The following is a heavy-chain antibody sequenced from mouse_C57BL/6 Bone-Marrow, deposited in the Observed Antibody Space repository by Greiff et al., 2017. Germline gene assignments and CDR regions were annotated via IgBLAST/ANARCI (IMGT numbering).Heavy chain of an antibody. Sequence: EVQGVESGGGLVQPGGSMKLSCVASGFTFSNYWMNWVRQSPEKGLEWVAQIRLKSDNYATHYAESVKGRFTISRDDSKSSVYLQMNNLRAEDTGIYYCTVATGYFDYWGQGTTLTVSS. J-gene: IGHJ2*01. CDR2: IRLKSDNYAT. V-gene: IGHV6-3*01. CDR3: TVATGYFDY. CDR1: GFTFSNYW. D-gene: IGHD1-1*01.